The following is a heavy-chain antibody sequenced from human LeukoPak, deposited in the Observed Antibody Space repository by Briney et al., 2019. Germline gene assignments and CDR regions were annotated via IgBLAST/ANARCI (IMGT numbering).Heavy chain of an antibody. V-gene: IGHV3-33*01. CDR3: ARDGHSSGYYYVFDF. D-gene: IGHD3-22*01. CDR2: MWSDGATK. CDR1: GFTFGTYG. J-gene: IGHJ4*02. Sequence: GGSLRLSCAASGFTFGTYGMHWVRQAPGKGLEWVAVMWSDGATKYYSGSVKGRFTISRDIGENTLYLQMNSLRAEDTAIYYCARDGHSSGYYYVFDFWGQGTLVTVSS.